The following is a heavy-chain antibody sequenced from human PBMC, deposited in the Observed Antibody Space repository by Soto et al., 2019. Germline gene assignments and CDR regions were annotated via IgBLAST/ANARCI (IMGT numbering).Heavy chain of an antibody. D-gene: IGHD2-15*01. V-gene: IGHV1-18*01. CDR2: ISAYNGNT. CDR1: GYTFTSYG. J-gene: IGHJ4*02. CDR3: ARDRYCSGGSCYHFDY. Sequence: QVPLVQSGAEVKKPGASVKVSCQASGYTFTSYGISWVRQAPGQGLEWMGWISAYNGNTNYAQKLQGRVTMTTDTSTSTASMELRSLRSDDTAVYYCARDRYCSGGSCYHFDYWGQGTLVTVSS.